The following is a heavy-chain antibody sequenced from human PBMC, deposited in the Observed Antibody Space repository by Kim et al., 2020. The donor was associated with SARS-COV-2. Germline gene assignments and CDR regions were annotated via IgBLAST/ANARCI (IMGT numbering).Heavy chain of an antibody. V-gene: IGHV4-59*01. Sequence: SETLSLTCTVSGGSISSYYWSWIRQPPGKGLEWIGYIYYGGSTNYNPSLKSRVTISVDTSKNQFSLKLSSVTAADTAVYYCARDLHYYGSGSYYYYYGMDVWGQGTTVTVSS. J-gene: IGHJ6*02. CDR1: GGSISSYY. CDR3: ARDLHYYGSGSYYYYYGMDV. D-gene: IGHD3-10*01. CDR2: IYYGGST.